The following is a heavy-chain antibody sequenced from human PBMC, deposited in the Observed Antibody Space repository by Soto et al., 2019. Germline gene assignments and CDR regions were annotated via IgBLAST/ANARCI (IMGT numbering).Heavy chain of an antibody. D-gene: IGHD3-22*01. Sequence: EVQLLESGGGLVQPGGSLRLSCAASGITISNYPMSWVRQAPGKGLDWVSGISGSGDRTYYADSAKGRFTISKDISNISLSLQLDNLAVEHTAVYFCVKDDGGYPSTAPHWGQGTLVTVSS. J-gene: IGHJ1*01. CDR1: GITISNYP. V-gene: IGHV3-23*01. CDR2: ISGSGDRT. CDR3: VKDDGGYPSTAPH.